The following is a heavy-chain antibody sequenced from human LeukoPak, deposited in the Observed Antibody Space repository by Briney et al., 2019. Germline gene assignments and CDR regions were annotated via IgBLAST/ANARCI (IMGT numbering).Heavy chain of an antibody. CDR3: ARKTPRAFDY. J-gene: IGHJ4*02. CDR2: IIAYNGNT. CDR1: GYTFATYG. V-gene: IGHV1-18*01. Sequence: GASVKVSCKASGYTFATYGITWVRQAPGQGLEWMGWIIAYNGNTNYEQKFQGRVTMTTDASTNTAYMELRSLRSDDTAVYYCARKTPRAFDYWGQGTLVTVSS.